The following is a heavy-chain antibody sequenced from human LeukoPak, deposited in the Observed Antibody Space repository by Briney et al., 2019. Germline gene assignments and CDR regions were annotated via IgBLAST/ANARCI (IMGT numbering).Heavy chain of an antibody. CDR1: GGSFSGYY. J-gene: IGHJ4*02. V-gene: IGHV4-34*01. CDR3: ARGDSSSWYDY. D-gene: IGHD6-13*01. Sequence: PSETLSLTCAVYGGSFSGYYWSWIRQPPGKGLEWIGEINHSGSTNYNPSLKSRVTISVDTSKNQFSLKLSSVTAADTAVYYCARGDSSSWYDYWGQGTLVTVSS. CDR2: INHSGST.